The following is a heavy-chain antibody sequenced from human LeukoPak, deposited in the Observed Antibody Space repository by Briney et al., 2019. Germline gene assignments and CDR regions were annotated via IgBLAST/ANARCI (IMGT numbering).Heavy chain of an antibody. V-gene: IGHV1-69*05. CDR1: GGNFISDA. CDR3: ATYTLSQFWSGYYHFDY. D-gene: IGHD3-3*01. J-gene: IGHJ4*02. Sequence: SVKVSCKASGGNFISDAVSWVRQAPGQGLEWMGGIIPMFGTSNYAQKFQGGVTITTDESTTTAYMELSSLSSEDTAVYYCATYTLSQFWSGYYHFDYWGQGTLVSVSS. CDR2: IIPMFGTS.